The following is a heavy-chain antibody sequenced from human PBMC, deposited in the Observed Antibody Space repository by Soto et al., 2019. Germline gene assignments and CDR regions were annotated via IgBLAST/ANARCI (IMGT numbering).Heavy chain of an antibody. J-gene: IGHJ3*02. CDR2: ISSSGSTI. CDR3: ARTTIFGVVIIPFDI. V-gene: IGHV3-11*01. CDR1: GFTFSDYY. Sequence: QVQLVESGGGLVKPGGSLRLSCAASGFTFSDYYLSWIRQAPGKGLEWVSYISSSGSTIYYADSVKGRFTISRDNAKNSLYLQMNSLGADDTAVYYCARTTIFGVVIIPFDIWGQGTMVTVSS. D-gene: IGHD3-3*01.